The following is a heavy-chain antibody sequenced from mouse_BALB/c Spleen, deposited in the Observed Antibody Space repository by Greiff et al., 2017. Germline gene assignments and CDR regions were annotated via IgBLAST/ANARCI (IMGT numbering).Heavy chain of an antibody. V-gene: IGHV1-82*01. CDR1: GYAFSSSW. CDR2: IYPGDGDT. D-gene: IGHD1-1*02. J-gene: IGHJ4*01. CDR3: ARELWPYAMDY. Sequence: VQLKESGPELVKPGASVKISCKASGYAFSSSWMNWVKQRPGQGLEWIGRIYPGDGDTNYNGKFKGKATLTADKSSSTAYMQLSSLTSVDSAVYFCARELWPYAMDYWGQGTSVTVSS.